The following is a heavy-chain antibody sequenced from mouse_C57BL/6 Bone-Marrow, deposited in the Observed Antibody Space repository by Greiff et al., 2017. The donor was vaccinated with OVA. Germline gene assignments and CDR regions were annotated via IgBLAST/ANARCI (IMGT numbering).Heavy chain of an antibody. CDR2: INPNNGGT. J-gene: IGHJ2*01. V-gene: IGHV1-26*01. CDR1: GYTFTDYY. CDR3: ARDGSVVAP. Sequence: EVQLQQSGPELVKPGASVKISCKASGYTFTDYYMNWVKQSHGKSLEWIGDINPNNGGTSYNQKFKGKATLTVDKSSSTAYMELRSLTSEDSAVYYCARDGSVVAPWGQGTTLTVSS. D-gene: IGHD1-1*01.